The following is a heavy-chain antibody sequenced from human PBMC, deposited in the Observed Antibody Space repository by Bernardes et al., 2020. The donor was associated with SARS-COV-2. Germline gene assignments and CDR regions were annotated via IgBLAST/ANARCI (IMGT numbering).Heavy chain of an antibody. V-gene: IGHV1-18*04. J-gene: IGHJ5*02. CDR2: ISVYNGNT. CDR1: GYTFTSYG. D-gene: IGHD1-7*01. CDR3: ARGNYVGYFDP. Sequence: SVKVSCKASGYTFTSYGISWVRQVPGQGLEWMGWISVYNGNTNYAQNLQGRVTMTADTSTSTAYMELRSLRSDDTALYYCARGNYVGYFDPWGQGTLVTVSS.